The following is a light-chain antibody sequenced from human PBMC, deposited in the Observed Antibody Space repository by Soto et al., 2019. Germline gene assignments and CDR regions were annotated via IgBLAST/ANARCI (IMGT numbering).Light chain of an antibody. CDR3: QQRAKWPPGFT. J-gene: IGKJ3*01. CDR1: QSVGTY. V-gene: IGKV3-11*01. Sequence: EIMLTQSPATLSLSPGERATLFCRASQSVGTYFAWYQQKPGQAPRLLIYDASNRATGIPARFRGSGSGTDFSITINSLEPDDFAVYYCQQRAKWPPGFTFGPGTKVEIK. CDR2: DAS.